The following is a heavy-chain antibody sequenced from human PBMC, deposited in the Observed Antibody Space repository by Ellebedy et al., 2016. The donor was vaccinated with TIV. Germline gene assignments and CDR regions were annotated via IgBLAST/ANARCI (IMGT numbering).Heavy chain of an antibody. CDR3: ARWEDRSGSAIY. Sequence: AASVKVSCKASGYTFTSYGIGWVRQAPGQGLEWMAWISDYNGNTDYAQSLQGRVTVTTDTSTSTAYMELRNLKSDDMAVYYCARWEDRSGSAIYWGQGTLVTVSS. V-gene: IGHV1-18*03. CDR2: ISDYNGNT. CDR1: GYTFTSYG. D-gene: IGHD3-22*01. J-gene: IGHJ4*02.